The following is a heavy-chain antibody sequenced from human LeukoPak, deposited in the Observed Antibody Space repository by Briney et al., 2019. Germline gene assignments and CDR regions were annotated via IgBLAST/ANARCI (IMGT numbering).Heavy chain of an antibody. J-gene: IGHJ4*02. CDR2: ITSRGEST. V-gene: IGHV3-23*01. Sequence: PGGSLRLSCAASGFTFSIYAMSWVRQAPGKGLQWVSSITSRGESTWYVDSVKGRFTITRDNSENTLYLQMHSLRAEDTAVYYCTRKWYSYGPGYDQFDYWGQGTLVTVSS. CDR3: TRKWYSYGPGYDQFDY. D-gene: IGHD5-18*01. CDR1: GFTFSIYA.